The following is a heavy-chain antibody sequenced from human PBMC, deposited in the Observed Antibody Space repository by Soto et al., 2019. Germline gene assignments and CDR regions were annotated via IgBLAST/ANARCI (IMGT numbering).Heavy chain of an antibody. CDR1: GFTFSSYD. CDR3: TKEFIYMLSSEVMDV. CDR2: ISYHGSNQ. J-gene: IGHJ6*02. V-gene: IGHV3-30-3*01. Sequence: QVQLVESGGGVVQPGRSLRLSCAASGFTFSSYDMHWVRQAQGKGLARVAVISYHGSNQYYADSVKSRFTVSRDNSNNTLYLQMTSLRPEDTAVYYCTKEFIYMLSSEVMDVWGQGTTVTVSS. D-gene: IGHD3-10*02.